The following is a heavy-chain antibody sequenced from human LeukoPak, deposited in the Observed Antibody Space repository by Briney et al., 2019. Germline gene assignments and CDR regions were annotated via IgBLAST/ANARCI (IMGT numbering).Heavy chain of an antibody. CDR3: ARAVGEYCSSTSCEEVLQGWFDP. V-gene: IGHV1-46*01. Sequence: GASVKVSCKASGYTFTSYYMHWVRQAPGQGLEWMGIINPSGGSTSYAQKFQGRVTMTRDMSTSTVCMELSSLRSEDTAVYYCARAVGEYCSSTSCEEVLQGWFDPWGQGTLVTVSS. CDR2: INPSGGST. J-gene: IGHJ5*02. D-gene: IGHD2-2*01. CDR1: GYTFTSYY.